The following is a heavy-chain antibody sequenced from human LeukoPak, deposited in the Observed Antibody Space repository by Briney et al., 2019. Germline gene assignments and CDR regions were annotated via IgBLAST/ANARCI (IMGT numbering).Heavy chain of an antibody. Sequence: GGSLRLSCAASGFTFSSYAMSWVRQAPGKGLEWVSAISGSGGSTYYADSVKGRFTISRDNSKNTLYLQMNSLRAEDTAVYYCARPYCSSTSCYAHAFDIWGQGTMVTVSS. CDR3: ARPYCSSTSCYAHAFDI. D-gene: IGHD2-2*01. CDR1: GFTFSSYA. CDR2: ISGSGGST. V-gene: IGHV3-23*01. J-gene: IGHJ3*02.